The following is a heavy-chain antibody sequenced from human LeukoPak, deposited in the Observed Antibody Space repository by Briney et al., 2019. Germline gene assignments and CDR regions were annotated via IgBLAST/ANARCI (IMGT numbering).Heavy chain of an antibody. CDR2: ISGYNGNT. CDR3: ARVGCYRGNCYSSADY. D-gene: IGHD2-15*01. J-gene: IGHJ4*02. Sequence: ASVKVSCKTSGYTFTRYGVSWARQAPGQGLEWMGWISGYNGNTKYEQKFQGRVTLTTDTATGTADMELRSLRSDDTAVYYCARVGCYRGNCYSSADYWGQRTLVIVSP. CDR1: GYTFTRYG. V-gene: IGHV1-18*01.